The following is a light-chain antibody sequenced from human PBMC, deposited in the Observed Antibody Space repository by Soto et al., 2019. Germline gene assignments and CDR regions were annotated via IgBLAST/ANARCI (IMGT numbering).Light chain of an antibody. CDR1: NIGGKS. CDR3: AAWDDSLSDPWV. V-gene: IGLV3-21*02. Sequence: SYELTQTSSVSVAPGQTARISCGGNNIGGKSVHWYQQKPGQAPVVVVYDDSDRPSGIPERFSGSKSGTSASLAISGLRSEDEADYYCAAWDDSLSDPWVFGGGTKVTVL. J-gene: IGLJ3*02. CDR2: DDS.